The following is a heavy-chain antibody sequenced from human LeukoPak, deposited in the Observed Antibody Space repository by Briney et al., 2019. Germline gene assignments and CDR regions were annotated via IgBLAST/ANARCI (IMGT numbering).Heavy chain of an antibody. CDR3: AKGGSIVVVPAAEH. Sequence: AGGSLRLSCAASGFSFSNYAMTWVRQAPGKGLVWVSAISGSGDSTYYADSVKGRFTISRDNSKNTLYLQMISLRAEDTAVYYCAKGGSIVVVPAAEHWGQGTLVTVSS. V-gene: IGHV3-23*01. J-gene: IGHJ1*01. CDR2: ISGSGDST. CDR1: GFSFSNYA. D-gene: IGHD2-2*01.